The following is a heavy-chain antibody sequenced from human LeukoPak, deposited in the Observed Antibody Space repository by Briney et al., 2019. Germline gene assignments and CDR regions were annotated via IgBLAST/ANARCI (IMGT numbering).Heavy chain of an antibody. D-gene: IGHD4-23*01. CDR2: IRSKANSYAT. CDR1: GFTFSSYA. V-gene: IGHV3-73*01. Sequence: PGGSLRLSCAASGFTFSSYAMSWVRQASGKGLEWVGRIRSKANSYATAYAASVKGRFTISRDDSKNTAYLQMNSLKTEDTAVYYCTSSTVVRDYWGQGTLVTVSS. CDR3: TSSTVVRDY. J-gene: IGHJ4*02.